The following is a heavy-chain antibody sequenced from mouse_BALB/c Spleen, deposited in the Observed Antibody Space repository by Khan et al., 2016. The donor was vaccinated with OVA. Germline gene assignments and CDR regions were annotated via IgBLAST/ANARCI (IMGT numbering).Heavy chain of an antibody. CDR3: ARSSFRYSFAY. CDR1: GDSITSGY. D-gene: IGHD2-14*01. V-gene: IGHV3-8*02. Sequence: EVQLQESGPSLVKPSQTLSLTCSVTGDSITSGYGCWIRKFPGNKLEYMGDIHYSGSTYYNPALKSRMSITRHTSKNQYYLQLNSVTTEDTATYYFARSSFRYSFAYWGQWTLVTVSA. CDR2: IHYSGST. J-gene: IGHJ3*01.